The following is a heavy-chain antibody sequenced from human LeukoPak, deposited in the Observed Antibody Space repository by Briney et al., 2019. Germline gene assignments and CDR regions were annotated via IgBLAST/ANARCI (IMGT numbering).Heavy chain of an antibody. J-gene: IGHJ4*02. CDR2: ISGGGGST. D-gene: IGHD3-22*01. V-gene: IGHV3-23*01. CDR1: GFTFSGYA. CDR3: AKSSYYDSSGYYREYYFDY. Sequence: GGSLRLSCAASGFTFSGYAMSWVRQAPGKGLEWVSAISGGGGSTHYADSVKGRFTISRDNSKNTLYLQMSSLRAGDTAVYYCAKSSYYDSSGYYREYYFDYWGQGTLVTVSS.